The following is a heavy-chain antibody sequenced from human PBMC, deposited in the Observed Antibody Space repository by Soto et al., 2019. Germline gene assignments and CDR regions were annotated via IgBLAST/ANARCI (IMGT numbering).Heavy chain of an antibody. J-gene: IGHJ6*02. Sequence: SVKVSCKASGGTFSSYAISWVRQAPGQGLEWMGGIIPIFGTANYAQKFQGRVTITADKSTSTAYMELSSLRSEDTAVYYCARGKGSSSSWYPPFYYYYGMDVWGQGTTVTVSS. V-gene: IGHV1-69*06. D-gene: IGHD6-13*01. CDR1: GGTFSSYA. CDR3: ARGKGSSSSWYPPFYYYYGMDV. CDR2: IIPIFGTA.